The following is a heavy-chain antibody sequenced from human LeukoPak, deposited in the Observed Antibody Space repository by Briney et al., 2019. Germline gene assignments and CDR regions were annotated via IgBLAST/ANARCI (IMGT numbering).Heavy chain of an antibody. CDR1: GFTFSSYR. CDR2: ISSSSSYI. Sequence: GGSLRLSCAASGFTFSSYRMSWVRRAPGKGLEWVSSISSSSSYIYYADSVKGRFTISRDNAKNSLYLQMNSLRAEDTAVYYCAREGSGVAGHFDYWGQGTLVTVSS. J-gene: IGHJ4*02. D-gene: IGHD6-19*01. CDR3: AREGSGVAGHFDY. V-gene: IGHV3-21*01.